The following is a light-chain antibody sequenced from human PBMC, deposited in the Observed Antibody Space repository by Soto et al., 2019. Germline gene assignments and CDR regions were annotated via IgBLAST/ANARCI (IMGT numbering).Light chain of an antibody. CDR1: QGISSY. CDR3: QQLNSYPLT. Sequence: DIQLTQSPSFLSASVGDRVTITCRASQGISSYLAWYQQKPGKAPKLLIYAASTLQSGVPSRFSGSGSGTEFTLTISSLQPDDFATYYCQQLNSYPLTFGQGTRVESK. CDR2: AAS. J-gene: IGKJ1*01. V-gene: IGKV1-9*01.